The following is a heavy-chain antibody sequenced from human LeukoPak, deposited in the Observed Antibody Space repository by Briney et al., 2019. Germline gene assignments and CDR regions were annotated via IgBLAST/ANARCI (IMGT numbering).Heavy chain of an antibody. Sequence: PSQTLSLTCTVSGGSISSGDYYWSWIRQPPGKGLEWIGYIYYSGSTYYNPSLKSRVTISVDTSKNQFSLKLSSVTAADTAVYYCARDYCSSTSCPNWFDPWGQGTLVTVSS. V-gene: IGHV4-30-4*08. D-gene: IGHD2-2*01. CDR1: GGSISSGDYY. J-gene: IGHJ5*02. CDR2: IYYSGST. CDR3: ARDYCSSTSCPNWFDP.